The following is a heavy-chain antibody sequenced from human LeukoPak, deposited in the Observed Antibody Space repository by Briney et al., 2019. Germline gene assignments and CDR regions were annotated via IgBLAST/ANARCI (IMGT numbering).Heavy chain of an antibody. Sequence: GGSLRLSCAASGFTFSDHHMDWVRQAPGMGLEWVGRGPARNKPNSCSTQYATSVRGGFTISRDDSKNSLYLQISSMTNEDTANVYCTKVPETERGWYTFEFWGQGGLGTVS. V-gene: IGHV3-72*01. CDR3: TKVPETERGWYTFEF. D-gene: IGHD6-19*01. J-gene: IGHJ4*01. CDR2: ARNKPNSCST. CDR1: GFTFSDHH.